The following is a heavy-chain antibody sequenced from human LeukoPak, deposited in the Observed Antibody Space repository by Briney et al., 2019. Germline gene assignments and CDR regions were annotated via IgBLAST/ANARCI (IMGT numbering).Heavy chain of an antibody. CDR1: GFSFSSNT. J-gene: IGHJ4*02. V-gene: IGHV3-23*01. Sequence: GGSLRLPCAGSGFSFSSNTMSWVRQAPGRGLAGVSAISNSGGRTDYADSVKGRFTISRDNSKSTLYLHMDSLRAEDTAVYYCARDEDTSALSEYWGQGTLVTVSS. CDR2: ISNSGGRT. CDR3: ARDEDTSALSEY. D-gene: IGHD2/OR15-2a*01.